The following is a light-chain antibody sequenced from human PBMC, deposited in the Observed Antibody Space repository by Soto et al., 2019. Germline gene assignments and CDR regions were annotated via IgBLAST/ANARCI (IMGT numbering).Light chain of an antibody. V-gene: IGKV3-11*01. J-gene: IGKJ5*01. CDR1: QSVSSY. CDR2: DAS. Sequence: EIVLTQSPATLSLSPGERATLSCRASQSVSSYFAWYQQKPGQAPRLLIYDASNRATGIPARFSGSGSGTEFTLTISSLQSEDFAVYYCQQYNNWPPITFGQGTRLQI. CDR3: QQYNNWPPIT.